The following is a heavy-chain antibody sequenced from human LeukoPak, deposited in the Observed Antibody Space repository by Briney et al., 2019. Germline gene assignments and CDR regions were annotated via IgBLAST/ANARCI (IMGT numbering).Heavy chain of an antibody. CDR3: AKEIYGDSTGGRFQH. CDR2: ISGSGGST. J-gene: IGHJ1*01. CDR1: GFTFDDYA. D-gene: IGHD4-17*01. V-gene: IGHV3-23*01. Sequence: PGGSLRLSCAASGFTFDDYAMHWVRQAPGKGLEWVSVISGSGGSTYYADSVKGRFTISRDNSKNTLYLQMNSLRAEDTAVYYCAKEIYGDSTGGRFQHWGQGTLVTVSS.